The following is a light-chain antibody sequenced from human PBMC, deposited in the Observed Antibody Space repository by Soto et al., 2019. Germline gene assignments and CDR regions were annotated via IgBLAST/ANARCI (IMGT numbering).Light chain of an antibody. J-gene: IGKJ5*01. CDR3: HQYGGSPIT. V-gene: IGKV3-20*01. Sequence: EIVLTQSPGTLSFSPGERATLSCGTSQSISSKFLAWYQQKPGQAPRLLIYGTSIRATGIPDRFSGSGSGTYFTLTISRLEPEDFAVYFCHQYGGSPITFGQGTRLEIK. CDR2: GTS. CDR1: QSISSKF.